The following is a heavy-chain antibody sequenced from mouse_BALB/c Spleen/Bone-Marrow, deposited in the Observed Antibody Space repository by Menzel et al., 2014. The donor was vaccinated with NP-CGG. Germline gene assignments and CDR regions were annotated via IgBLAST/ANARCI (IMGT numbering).Heavy chain of an antibody. J-gene: IGHJ2*01. D-gene: IGHD4-1*01. V-gene: IGHV1-7*01. Sequence: QVQLKESGAELAKPGASVKMPCKASGYTSTSYWMHWVKQRPGQGLEWIGYINPSTGYTEYNQKFKDKATLTADKSSSTAYMQLSSLTSEDSAVYYCASNWDVDWGQGTTLTVSS. CDR2: INPSTGYT. CDR1: GYTSTSYW. CDR3: ASNWDVD.